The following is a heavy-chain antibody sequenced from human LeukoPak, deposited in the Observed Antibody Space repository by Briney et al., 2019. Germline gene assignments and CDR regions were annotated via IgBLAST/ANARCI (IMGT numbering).Heavy chain of an antibody. V-gene: IGHV4-30-2*01. Sequence: PSQTLSLTCAVSGGSISSGGYSWSWIRQPPGKGLEWIGYIYHSGSTYYNPSLKSRVTISVDRSKNQFSLKLSSVTAADTAVYYCARVDGSGSYQLFDYWGRGTLVTVSS. CDR3: ARVDGSGSYQLFDY. D-gene: IGHD3-10*01. CDR2: IYHSGST. CDR1: GGSISSGGYS. J-gene: IGHJ4*02.